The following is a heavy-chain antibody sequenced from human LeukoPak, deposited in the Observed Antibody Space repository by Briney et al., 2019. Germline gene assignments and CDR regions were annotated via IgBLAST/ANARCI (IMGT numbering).Heavy chain of an antibody. Sequence: PGGSLRLSCAASEFTFSSYWMHWVRQAPGKGLVWVSRINSDGSSTNYADSVRGRFTISRDNAKNSLYLHMDSLRAEDTAVYYCARGAYSSGWAYFDHWGQGTLVTVSS. J-gene: IGHJ4*02. CDR1: EFTFSSYW. D-gene: IGHD6-19*01. V-gene: IGHV3-74*01. CDR3: ARGAYSSGWAYFDH. CDR2: INSDGSST.